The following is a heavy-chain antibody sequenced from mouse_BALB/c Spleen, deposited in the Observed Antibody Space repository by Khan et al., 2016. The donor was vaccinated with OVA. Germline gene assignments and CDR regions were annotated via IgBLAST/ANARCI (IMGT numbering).Heavy chain of an antibody. D-gene: IGHD2-3*01. V-gene: IGHV3-2*02. J-gene: IGHJ4*01. CDR2: ISYSGST. CDR3: ARDGFRYHYAMDY. CDR1: GYSITSDYA. Sequence: EVQLQESGPGLVKPSQSLSLTCTVTGYSITSDYAWNWIRQFPGNKLEWMGYISYSGSTSYNPSLKSRISITRDTSNNQFFLQLNSVTSEDTATYYCARDGFRYHYAMDYWGQGTAVTVSS.